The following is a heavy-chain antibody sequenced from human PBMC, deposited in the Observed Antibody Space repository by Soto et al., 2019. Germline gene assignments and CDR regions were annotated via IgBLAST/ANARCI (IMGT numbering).Heavy chain of an antibody. CDR3: AKEPEMPGRGLDY. CDR1: GFTVRSFA. Sequence: GGSLRLSCAASGFTVRSFAMAWVRQAPGKGLEWVSTLSRIGNTYYADSVKGRFTISRDNSKNTLYLQLSSLRVEDTAIYYCAKEPEMPGRGLDYWGQGALVTVSS. CDR2: LSRIGNT. J-gene: IGHJ4*02. V-gene: IGHV3-23*01. D-gene: IGHD2-2*01.